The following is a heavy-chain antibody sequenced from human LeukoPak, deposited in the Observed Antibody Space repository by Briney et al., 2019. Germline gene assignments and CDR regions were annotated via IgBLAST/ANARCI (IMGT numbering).Heavy chain of an antibody. CDR3: ARDDYSDSPTYYNGMDV. CDR2: ISSSGSST. Sequence: GGSLRLSCAASAFTFSNYEMNWVRQAPGKGLEWVSYISSSGSSTYYADSVKGRFTISRDNAKSSLYLQMNSLRAEDTAVYFCARDDYSDSPTYYNGMDVWGQGTAVTVSS. J-gene: IGHJ6*02. CDR1: AFTFSNYE. D-gene: IGHD4/OR15-4a*01. V-gene: IGHV3-48*03.